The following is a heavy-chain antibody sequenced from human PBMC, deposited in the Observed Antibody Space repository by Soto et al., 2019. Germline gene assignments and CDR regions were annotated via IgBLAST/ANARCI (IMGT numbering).Heavy chain of an antibody. D-gene: IGHD3-16*02. V-gene: IGHV4-31*03. CDR2: IHYSGTT. Sequence: QVQLQESGPGLVKPSQTLSLTCTVSGGSISSGEYYWNWIRQHPGRGLEWIGYIHYSGTTYYNPSLKSRDIISLDASKNQCALKLNSVTAADTAVYFCARERDHLWVSYRYREAFDIWGQGTMVTVSS. CDR3: ARERDHLWVSYRYREAFDI. CDR1: GGSISSGEYY. J-gene: IGHJ3*02.